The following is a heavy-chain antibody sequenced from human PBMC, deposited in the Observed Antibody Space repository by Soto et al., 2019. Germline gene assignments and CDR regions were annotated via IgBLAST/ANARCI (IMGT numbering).Heavy chain of an antibody. J-gene: IGHJ6*02. CDR1: GFTFSNYG. V-gene: IGHV3-30*18. CDR3: AKEVVTVNYYYYGMDV. D-gene: IGHD2-2*01. Sequence: PGGSLRLSCAASGFTFSNYGMHWVRQAPGKGLEWVAVISYDGRNKYYADSVKGRFTISRDNSKNTLYLQMNSLRPEDTAVYYCAKEVVTVNYYYYGMDVWGQGTTVTVSS. CDR2: ISYDGRNK.